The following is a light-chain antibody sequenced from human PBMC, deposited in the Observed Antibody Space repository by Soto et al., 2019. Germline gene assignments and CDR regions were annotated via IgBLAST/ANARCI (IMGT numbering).Light chain of an antibody. CDR3: HHYGSSPHT. J-gene: IGKJ2*01. CDR2: GAS. CDR1: ESVSSSY. Sequence: EIVLTQSPGTLSLSPGERATLSCRASESVSSSYLTWYQQKPGQTPRLLIFGASSRATGIPDRFSGSGSGTEFTLTISRLEPEDFAVYYCHHYGSSPHTFGQGTKLEIK. V-gene: IGKV3-20*01.